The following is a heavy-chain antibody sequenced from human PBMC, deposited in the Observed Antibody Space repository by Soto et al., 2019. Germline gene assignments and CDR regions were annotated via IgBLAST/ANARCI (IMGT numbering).Heavy chain of an antibody. V-gene: IGHV1-2*04. Sequence: ASVKVSCKASGYTFTGYYMHWVRQAPGQGLEWMGWINPNSGGTNYAQKFQGWVTMTRDTSISTAYMELSRLRSDDTAVYYCARGKAGTPIAFDIWGQGTTVTVSS. D-gene: IGHD6-13*01. CDR2: INPNSGGT. CDR3: ARGKAGTPIAFDI. CDR1: GYTFTGYY. J-gene: IGHJ3*02.